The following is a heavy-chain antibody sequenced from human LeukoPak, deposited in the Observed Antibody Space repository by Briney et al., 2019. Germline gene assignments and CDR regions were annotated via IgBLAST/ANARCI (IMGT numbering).Heavy chain of an antibody. V-gene: IGHV4-4*07. CDR2: IHTSGTT. J-gene: IGHJ4*02. CDR3: ATEAPSPRSLDY. Sequence: SETLSLTCTVSGASISSYYSTWIRQPAGNGLEWLGCIHTSGTTNSNPSLKSRVPLSVATSKEQFALNLTSLPPAAPASDSFATEAPSPRSLDYWGQGTLVTVSS. CDR1: GASISSYY. D-gene: IGHD3-10*01.